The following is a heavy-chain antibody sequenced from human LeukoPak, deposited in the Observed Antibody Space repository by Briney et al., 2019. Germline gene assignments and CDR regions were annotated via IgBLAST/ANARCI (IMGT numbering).Heavy chain of an antibody. J-gene: IGHJ4*02. D-gene: IGHD3-22*01. Sequence: SETLSLTCTVSGGSISSYYWSWIRQPPGKGLEWIGYIYYSGSTNYNPFLKSRVTISVDTSKDQFSLKLSSVTAADTAVYYCARRWTYYYDSSGYYFDYWGQGTLVTVSS. CDR2: IYYSGST. V-gene: IGHV4-59*08. CDR1: GGSISSYY. CDR3: ARRWTYYYDSSGYYFDY.